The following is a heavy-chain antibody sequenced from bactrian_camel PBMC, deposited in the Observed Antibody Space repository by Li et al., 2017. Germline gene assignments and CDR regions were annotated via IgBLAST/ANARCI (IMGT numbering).Heavy chain of an antibody. D-gene: IGHD3*01. J-gene: IGHJ6*01. Sequence: HVQLVESGGGSVEAGGSLNLSCTYQGYIRCMAWFRQAPGKEREKVATINSIGGTTYVDSVKGRFTISKDNAQNILYLQMSSLKSEDTAMYYCAAQGGGLHFSLLTCDQNDFASWGQGTQVTVS. CDR1: GYIRC. V-gene: IGHV3S53*01. CDR2: INSIGGT. CDR3: AAQGGGLHFSLLTCDQNDFAS.